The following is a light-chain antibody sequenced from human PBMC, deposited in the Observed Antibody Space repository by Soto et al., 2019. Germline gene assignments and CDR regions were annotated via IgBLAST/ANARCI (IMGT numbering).Light chain of an antibody. CDR1: QSVNNY. Sequence: EIVLTQSPATLSSSPGERATRSCRASQSVNNYLAWYQQKPGQVPRLLIYDASNRATGIPARFSGSGSGTDFTLTISSLEPEDFALYYCQQRSNWPRTFGQGTRLEIK. CDR2: DAS. CDR3: QQRSNWPRT. J-gene: IGKJ5*01. V-gene: IGKV3-11*01.